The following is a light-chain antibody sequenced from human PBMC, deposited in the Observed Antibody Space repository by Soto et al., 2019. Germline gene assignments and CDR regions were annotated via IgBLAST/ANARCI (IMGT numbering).Light chain of an antibody. J-gene: IGLJ1*01. Sequence: QCLLAQPPSVSGAPGERVAISCTGSISNIGAEYDVHWYQQLPGTAPKRLIYGDNNRPSGVPDRFSGSKSGTSASLAITGLQPEDEADYYCQSYDRSMTTFVFGTGTKVTVL. CDR1: ISNIGAEYD. CDR3: QSYDRSMTTFV. CDR2: GDN. V-gene: IGLV1-40*01.